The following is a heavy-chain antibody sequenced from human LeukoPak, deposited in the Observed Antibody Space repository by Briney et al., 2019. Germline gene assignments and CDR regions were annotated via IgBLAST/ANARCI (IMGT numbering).Heavy chain of an antibody. CDR1: GFTFSTYN. V-gene: IGHV3-23*01. D-gene: IGHD6-6*01. J-gene: IGHJ3*02. CDR3: AKALSIAARPGAFDI. CDR2: VGGTDGRT. Sequence: GGSLRLSCAASGFTFSTYNMNWVRQAPGKGLEWVSAVGGTDGRTYYAAFVKGRFTIYRDNSKNTLYLQMNSLGADDTAVYYCAKALSIAARPGAFDIWGQGTMVTVSS.